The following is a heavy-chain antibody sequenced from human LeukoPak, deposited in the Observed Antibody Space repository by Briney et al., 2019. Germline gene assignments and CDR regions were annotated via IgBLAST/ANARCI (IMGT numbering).Heavy chain of an antibody. CDR1: GYTFTGYY. D-gene: IGHD1-1*01. V-gene: IGHV1-2*02. J-gene: IGHJ4*02. Sequence: ASVKVSCKASGYTFTGYYMHWVRQAPGQGLEWMGWINPKSGGTNYAQKFQGRVTMTRDTSISTAYMELSRLRSDDTAVYYCARDQGKTTGDYWGQGTLVTVPS. CDR3: ARDQGKTTGDY. CDR2: INPKSGGT.